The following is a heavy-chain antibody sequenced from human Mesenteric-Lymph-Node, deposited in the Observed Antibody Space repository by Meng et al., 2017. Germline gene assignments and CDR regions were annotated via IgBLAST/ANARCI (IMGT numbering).Heavy chain of an antibody. V-gene: IGHV1-69*13. Sequence: SVKVSCKASGGTFSSYAISWVRQAPGQGLEWMGGIIPIFGTANYAQKFQGRVTITADESTSTAYLQWSSLKASDTAMYYCARRVGSKQITFGGVFAFDIWGQGTMVTVSS. CDR1: GGTFSSYA. CDR3: ARRVGSKQITFGGVFAFDI. CDR2: IIPIFGTA. J-gene: IGHJ3*02. D-gene: IGHD3-16*01.